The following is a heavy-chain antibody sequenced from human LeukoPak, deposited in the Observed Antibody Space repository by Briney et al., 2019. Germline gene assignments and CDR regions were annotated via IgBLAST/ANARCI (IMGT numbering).Heavy chain of an antibody. Sequence: PGGSLRLSCAASGFTFINYSINWVRQAPGKGLEWVSVIGSSSSYIYYADSVKGRFTISRDNAKNSLYLQMNSLRAEDTAVYYCARDDVYCSSTSCYFDHWGQGTLVTVSS. CDR3: ARDDVYCSSTSCYFDH. CDR2: IGSSSSYI. J-gene: IGHJ4*02. CDR1: GFTFINYS. V-gene: IGHV3-21*01. D-gene: IGHD2-2*01.